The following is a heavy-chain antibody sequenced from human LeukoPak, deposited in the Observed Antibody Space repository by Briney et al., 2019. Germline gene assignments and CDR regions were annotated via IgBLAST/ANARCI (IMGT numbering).Heavy chain of an antibody. CDR3: ARDAPWFDP. V-gene: IGHV4-59*01. Sequence: PSETLSLTCTVSGGPISSYYWSWIRQPPGKGLEWIGYIYYSGSTNYNPSLKSRVTISVDTSKNQISLKLSSVTAADTAVYYCARDAPWFDPWGQGTLVTVSS. J-gene: IGHJ5*02. CDR2: IYYSGST. CDR1: GGPISSYY.